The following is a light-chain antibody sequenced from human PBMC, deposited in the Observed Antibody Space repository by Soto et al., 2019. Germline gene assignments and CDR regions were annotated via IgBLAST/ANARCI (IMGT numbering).Light chain of an antibody. Sequence: EIVMTQSPSTLSASPGERATLSCRASQSVSIALAWYQQKPGQVPRLLIYGASSRASGIPARFSGGGSGTDFTLTISSLEPEDFAVYYCQQRSNWPPTFGQGTKVDIK. CDR2: GAS. CDR1: QSVSIA. CDR3: QQRSNWPPT. V-gene: IGKV3-11*01. J-gene: IGKJ1*01.